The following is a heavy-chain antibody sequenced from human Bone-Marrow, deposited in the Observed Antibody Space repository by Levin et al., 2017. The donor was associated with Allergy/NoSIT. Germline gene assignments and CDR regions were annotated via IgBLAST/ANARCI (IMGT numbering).Heavy chain of an antibody. CDR2: ISSSGDYI. J-gene: IGHJ5*02. CDR3: AGDAPYTGGLFGWFDP. V-gene: IGHV3-21*01. D-gene: IGHD2-2*02. Sequence: MAGGSLRLSCAASGFTFTSFGMNWVRQAPGKGLEWVSFISSSGDYIYYADSVRGRFTISRDNAKNSVSLQMSGLRVEDTAVYYCAGDAPYTGGLFGWFDPWGQGTLVTVSS. CDR1: GFTFTSFG.